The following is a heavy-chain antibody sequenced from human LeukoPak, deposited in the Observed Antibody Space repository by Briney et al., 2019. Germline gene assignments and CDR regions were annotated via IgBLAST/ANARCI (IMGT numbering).Heavy chain of an antibody. Sequence: PSETLSLTCTVSGSSISSGSYYWSWIRQPAGKGLEWIGRIYTSGSTNYNPSLKSRVTISVDTSKNQFSLKLSSVTAADTAVYYCARDGVTIFGVGKTLGHFDYWGQGTLVTVSS. CDR2: IYTSGST. CDR1: GSSISSGSYY. CDR3: ARDGVTIFGVGKTLGHFDY. V-gene: IGHV4-61*02. J-gene: IGHJ4*02. D-gene: IGHD3-3*01.